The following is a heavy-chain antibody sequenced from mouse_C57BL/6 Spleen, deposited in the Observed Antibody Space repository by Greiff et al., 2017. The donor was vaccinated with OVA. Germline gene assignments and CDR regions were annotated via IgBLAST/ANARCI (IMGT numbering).Heavy chain of an antibody. CDR1: GYTFTDYY. CDR3: SRCGYYEGYFDV. Sequence: VKLQQSGAELVRPGASVKLSCKASGYTFTDYYINWVKQRPGQGLEWIARIYPGSGNTYYNEKFKGKATLTAEKSSSTAYMQLSSLTSEDSAVYFFSRCGYYEGYFDVWGTGTTVTVSS. CDR2: IYPGSGNT. D-gene: IGHD2-3*01. J-gene: IGHJ1*03. V-gene: IGHV1-76*01.